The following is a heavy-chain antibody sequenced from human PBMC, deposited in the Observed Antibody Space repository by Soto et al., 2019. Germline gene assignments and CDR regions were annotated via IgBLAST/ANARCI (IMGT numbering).Heavy chain of an antibody. CDR1: GYTFTTYG. Sequence: QVHLVQSGAEVKKPGASVKVSCKGSGYTFTTYGITWVRQAPGQGLEWMGWITAHNGNTNYGQKLQGRVTVTRHTSTSTAYMELRSLRSDDTAVYYCARGRYGDYWGQGALVTVSS. D-gene: IGHD1-1*01. CDR3: ARGRYGDY. J-gene: IGHJ4*02. V-gene: IGHV1-18*01. CDR2: ITAHNGNT.